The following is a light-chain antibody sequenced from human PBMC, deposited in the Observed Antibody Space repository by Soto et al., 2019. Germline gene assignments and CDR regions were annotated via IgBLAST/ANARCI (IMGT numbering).Light chain of an antibody. CDR1: QSVTSSY. CDR2: AAS. J-gene: IGKJ1*01. CDR3: HQYGTSPQT. V-gene: IGKV3-20*01. Sequence: EIVLMQSPGTLSLSPGERATLPCRASQSVTSSYLAWYQQKPGQAPRLLIYAASSRASAIPDRFSGSGSGTDFTLTISRLEPEDFAVYYCHQYGTSPQTFGQGTKVDIK.